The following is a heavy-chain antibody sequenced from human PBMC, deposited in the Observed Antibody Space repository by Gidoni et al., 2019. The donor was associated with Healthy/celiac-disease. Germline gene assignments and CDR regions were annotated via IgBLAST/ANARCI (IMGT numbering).Heavy chain of an antibody. CDR2: IKSKTHGGTS. J-gene: IGHJ4*02. CDR1: SFTFSEAW. D-gene: IGHD3-3*01. Sequence: EVQLVESGGGLVKPGGSLRLSCAASSFTFSEAWMNWVRQAPGKGLGWVGRIKSKTHGGTSDYAAPVKGRFTISRDDSKNTLYLQMNSLKTEDTAVYYCTTDVGLFDSWTGLFDCWGQGTLVTVSS. CDR3: TTDVGLFDSWTGLFDC. V-gene: IGHV3-15*07.